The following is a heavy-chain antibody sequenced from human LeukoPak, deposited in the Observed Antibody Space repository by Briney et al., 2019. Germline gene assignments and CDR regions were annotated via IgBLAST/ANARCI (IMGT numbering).Heavy chain of an antibody. CDR2: ILYDGSNK. CDR1: GFTFSSYG. J-gene: IGHJ4*02. Sequence: GSLRLSFAASGFTFSSYGMHWVRQAPGKGLEWVAVILYDGSNKYCADSVKGRFTISRDNSKNTLYLQMNSLRAEDTAVYDCAKVQGSWLQLDCWGQGTLVTVS. V-gene: IGHV3-30*02. D-gene: IGHD5-24*01. CDR3: AKVQGSWLQLDC.